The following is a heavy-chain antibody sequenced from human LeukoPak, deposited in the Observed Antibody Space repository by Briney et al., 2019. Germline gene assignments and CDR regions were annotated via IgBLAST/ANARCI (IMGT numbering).Heavy chain of an antibody. V-gene: IGHV3-48*02. J-gene: IGHJ4*02. CDR1: GFPFSTYS. CDR2: ISGSGGTI. CDR3: ARHYDSSGYHLSPFDF. D-gene: IGHD3-22*01. Sequence: GGSLRLSCAASGFPFSTYSMDWVRQAPGKGLEWISYISGSGGTIHYSDSVKGRFTISRDSARDSLYLQMNSLRDEDTAVYYCARHYDSSGYHLSPFDFWGRGILVTVSS.